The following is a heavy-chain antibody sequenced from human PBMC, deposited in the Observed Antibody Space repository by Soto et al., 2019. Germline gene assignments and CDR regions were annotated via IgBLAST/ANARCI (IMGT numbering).Heavy chain of an antibody. CDR2: IIPIFGTA. Sequence: SVKVSCKASGGTFSSYAISWVRQAPGQGLEWMGGIIPIFGTANYAQKFQGRVTITADKSTSTAYMELSSLRSEDTAVYYCATPRAQQLVVFGYYYYGMDVWGQGTTVTVSS. V-gene: IGHV1-69*06. J-gene: IGHJ6*02. CDR3: ATPRAQQLVVFGYYYYGMDV. CDR1: GGTFSSYA. D-gene: IGHD6-13*01.